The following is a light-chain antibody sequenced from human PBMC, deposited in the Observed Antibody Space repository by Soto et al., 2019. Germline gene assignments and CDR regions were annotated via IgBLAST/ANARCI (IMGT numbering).Light chain of an antibody. V-gene: IGLV2-14*01. CDR2: DVS. Sequence: QSALTQPASVSGSPGQSITISCTGTSSDVGGYNYVSWYQQHPGKAPKLMIYDVSNRPSGVSNRFSGSKSGNTASPTISGVQAEDEADYYCSSYTSSSTLGVFGTGTKLTVL. J-gene: IGLJ1*01. CDR3: SSYTSSSTLGV. CDR1: SSDVGGYNY.